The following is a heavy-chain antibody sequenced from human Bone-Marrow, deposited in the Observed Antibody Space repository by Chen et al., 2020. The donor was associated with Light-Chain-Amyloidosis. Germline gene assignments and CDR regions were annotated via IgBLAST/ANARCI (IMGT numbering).Heavy chain of an antibody. CDR3: ARRRDGYNFDY. Sequence: EVHLEQSGPEVKKPGESLKIACKGPGYIFPNYWIGWVRQMPGKGLEWMGVIYPDDSDARYSPSFEGQVTISADKSITTAYLQWRSLKASDTAMYYCARRRDGYNFDYWGQGTLVTVSS. CDR1: GYIFPNYW. J-gene: IGHJ4*02. CDR2: IYPDDSDA. D-gene: IGHD5-12*01. V-gene: IGHV5-51*01.